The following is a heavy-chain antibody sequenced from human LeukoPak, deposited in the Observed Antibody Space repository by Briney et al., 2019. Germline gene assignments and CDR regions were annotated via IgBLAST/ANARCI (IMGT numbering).Heavy chain of an antibody. CDR3: ARTNSERYCSSTSCSGDVYYYYYMDV. V-gene: IGHV1-46*01. CDR1: GYTFTSYY. Sequence: ASVKVSCKASGYTFTSYYMHWVRQAPGQGLEWMGIINPSGGSTSYAQKFQGRVTMTRDMSTSTVYMELSSLRSEDTAVYYCARTNSERYCSSTSCSGDVYYYYYMDVWGKGTTVTISS. J-gene: IGHJ6*03. CDR2: INPSGGST. D-gene: IGHD2-2*01.